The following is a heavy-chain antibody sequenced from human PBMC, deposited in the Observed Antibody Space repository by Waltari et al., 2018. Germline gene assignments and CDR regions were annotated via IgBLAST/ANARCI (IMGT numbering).Heavy chain of an antibody. J-gene: IGHJ6*02. D-gene: IGHD2-21*01. Sequence: QVQLVQSGAAVKKPGASVKISCKTSEYTFTSSYIHWVRQAPGQGLEWMGIINPGGGSTIYAQTFQGRVTMTRDTSTSTVYMELSSLRSDDTAVYYCALDTGALWMDVWGQGTTVTVSS. CDR1: EYTFTSSY. CDR2: INPGGGST. V-gene: IGHV1-46*01. CDR3: ALDTGALWMDV.